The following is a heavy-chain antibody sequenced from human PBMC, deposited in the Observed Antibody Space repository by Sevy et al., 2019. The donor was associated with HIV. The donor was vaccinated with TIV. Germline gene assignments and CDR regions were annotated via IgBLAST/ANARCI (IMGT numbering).Heavy chain of an antibody. CDR2: MSYNGNKK. D-gene: IGHD3-16*02. V-gene: IGHV3-30*04. J-gene: IGHJ6*02. CDR1: GFTFSRSP. CDR3: AREGVLIGVVIVSYGMDV. Sequence: GGSLRLSCVGSGFTFSRSPMHWVRQAPGKGLEWVAVMSYNGNKKYNGNSVKGRFTGSRVVSKYTLYLQMNSLRGEDTAVYYCAREGVLIGVVIVSYGMDVWGQGTTVTVSS.